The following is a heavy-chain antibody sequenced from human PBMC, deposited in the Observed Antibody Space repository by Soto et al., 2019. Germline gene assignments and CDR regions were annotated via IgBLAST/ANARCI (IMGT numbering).Heavy chain of an antibody. CDR1: GASITSGNYY. CDR2: SSYTGNT. CDR3: AREPLT. J-gene: IGHJ4*02. Sequence: SETLSLTCTVSGASITSGNYYWGWIRQPPGKGLQWIGSSSYTGNTYFNPSLKSRVTISVDTSKNQFSLKLTSVTAADTAVYYCAREPLTWGQGTLVTVSS. V-gene: IGHV4-39*07.